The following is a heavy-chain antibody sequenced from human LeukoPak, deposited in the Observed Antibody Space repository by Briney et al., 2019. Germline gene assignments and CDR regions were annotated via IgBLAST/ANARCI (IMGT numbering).Heavy chain of an antibody. V-gene: IGHV1-18*01. CDR2: ISAYNGNT. J-gene: IGHJ6*02. CDR1: GYTFTSYG. Sequence: ASVNVSFKASGYTFTSYGISWVRQAPGQGLEWMGWISAYNGNTNYAQKLQGRVTMTTDTSTSTAYMELRSLRSDDTAVYYRARDPGSSSWYAYYYYGMDVWGQGTTVTVSS. CDR3: ARDPGSSSWYAYYYYGMDV. D-gene: IGHD6-13*01.